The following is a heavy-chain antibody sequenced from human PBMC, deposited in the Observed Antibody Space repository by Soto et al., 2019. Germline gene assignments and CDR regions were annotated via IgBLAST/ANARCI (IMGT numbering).Heavy chain of an antibody. V-gene: IGHV4-61*01. CDR3: ARGATVTQFDY. CDR2: GSYSGTT. D-gene: IGHD4-17*01. J-gene: IGHJ4*02. Sequence: KSSETLSLTCTVSGVSVSSGSFYWAWIRQPPGKGLEWIGFGSYSGTTNYKPSLKSRVTISVDTSRSQISLKVSSLTAADTAVYYCARGATVTQFDYWGRGTLVTVS. CDR1: GVSVSSGSFY.